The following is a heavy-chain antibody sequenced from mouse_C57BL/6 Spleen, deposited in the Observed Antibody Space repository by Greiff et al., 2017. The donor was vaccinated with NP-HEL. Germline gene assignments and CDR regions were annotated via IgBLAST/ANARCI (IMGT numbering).Heavy chain of an antibody. J-gene: IGHJ1*03. CDR1: GYAFSSYW. D-gene: IGHD2-4*01. CDR3: ARVCKEYEYDAYSDV. Sequence: VQLQQSGAELVKPGASVKISCKASGYAFSSYWMNWVKQRTGQGLEWIGEIYPRSGNTYYNEKFKGKATLTADKSSSTAYMELRSLTSEDSAVYICARVCKEYEYDAYSDVSGTGTTLTVSS. V-gene: IGHV1-81*01. CDR2: IYPRSGNT.